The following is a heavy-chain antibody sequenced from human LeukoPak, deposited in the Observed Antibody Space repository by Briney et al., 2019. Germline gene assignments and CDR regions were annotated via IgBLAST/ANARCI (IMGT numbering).Heavy chain of an antibody. CDR3: ARSWIQHWFDP. CDR1: GGSISSYY. D-gene: IGHD5-18*01. V-gene: IGHV4-59*01. CDR2: IYYSGST. J-gene: IGHJ5*02. Sequence: PSETLSLTCTVSGGSISSYYWSWIRQPPGKGLEWIGYIYYSGSTNYNPSLKSRVTISVDTSKNQFSLKLSSVTAADTAVYYCARSWIQHWFDPWGQGTLVTVSS.